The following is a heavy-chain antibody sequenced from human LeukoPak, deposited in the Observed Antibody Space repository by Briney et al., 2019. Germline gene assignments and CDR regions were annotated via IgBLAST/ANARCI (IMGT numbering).Heavy chain of an antibody. D-gene: IGHD3-10*01. CDR2: IYYSGST. CDR3: ARHLTMVRGVTLFDY. J-gene: IGHJ4*02. CDR1: GGSISSYY. V-gene: IGHV4-59*08. Sequence: SETLSLTCTVSGGSISSYYWSWIRQPPGKGLEWIRYIYYSGSTNYNPSLKSRVTISVDTSKNQFSLKLSSVTAADTAVYYCARHLTMVRGVTLFDYWGQGTLVTVSS.